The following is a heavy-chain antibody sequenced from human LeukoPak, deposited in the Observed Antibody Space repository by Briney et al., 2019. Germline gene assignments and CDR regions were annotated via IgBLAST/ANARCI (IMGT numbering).Heavy chain of an antibody. J-gene: IGHJ4*02. CDR3: ARDPHEGGFDY. CDR2: IYHSGST. CDR1: GYSTSSGYY. V-gene: IGHV4-38-2*02. Sequence: SETLSLTCTVSGYSTSSGYYWGWIRQPPGKGLEWIGSIYHSGSTYYNPSLKSRVTISVDTSKNQFSLKLSSVTAADTAVYYCARDPHEGGFDYWGQGTLVTVSS. D-gene: IGHD1-26*01.